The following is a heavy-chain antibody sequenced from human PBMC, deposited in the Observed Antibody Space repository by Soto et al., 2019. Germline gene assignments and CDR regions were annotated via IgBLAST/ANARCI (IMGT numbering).Heavy chain of an antibody. CDR3: ANADYYHSSGYVDF. D-gene: IGHD3-22*01. J-gene: IGHJ4*02. CDR1: GFTFSSYA. V-gene: IGHV3-23*01. Sequence: GGSLRLSCAASGFTFSSYAMSWVRQAPGKGLEWVSAISGSGGSTYYADSVKGRFTISRDNSKNTLYLQMNSQRVEDTAVYYCANADYYHSSGYVDFWAQATLVIVSS. CDR2: ISGSGGST.